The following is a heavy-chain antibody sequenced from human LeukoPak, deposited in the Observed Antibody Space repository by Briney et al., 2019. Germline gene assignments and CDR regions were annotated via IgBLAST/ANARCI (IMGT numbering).Heavy chain of an antibody. CDR2: ISGSGGST. CDR3: AKTRPLDSSSWSHGDY. CDR1: GFTFSSYA. J-gene: IGHJ4*02. V-gene: IGHV3-23*01. D-gene: IGHD6-13*01. Sequence: GGSLRLSCAASGFTFSSYAMTWVRQAPGKGLEWVSAISGSGGSTYYTDSVKGRFSISRDNSKNTLYLQMNSLGAEDTAVYYCAKTRPLDSSSWSHGDYWGQGTLVTVSS.